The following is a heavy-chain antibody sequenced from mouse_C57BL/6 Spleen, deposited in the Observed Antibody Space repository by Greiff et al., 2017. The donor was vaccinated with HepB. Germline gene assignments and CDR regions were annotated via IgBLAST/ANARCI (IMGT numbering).Heavy chain of an antibody. J-gene: IGHJ2*01. V-gene: IGHV1-15*01. CDR1: GYTFTDYE. CDR2: IDPETGGT. Sequence: VKLQESGAELVRPGASVTLSCKASGYTFTDYEMHWVKQTPVHGLEWIGAIDPETGGTAYNQKFKGKAILTADKSSSTAYMELRSLTSEDSAVYYCTRPPLSWDYWGQGTTLTVSS. CDR3: TRPPLSWDY. D-gene: IGHD1-1*01.